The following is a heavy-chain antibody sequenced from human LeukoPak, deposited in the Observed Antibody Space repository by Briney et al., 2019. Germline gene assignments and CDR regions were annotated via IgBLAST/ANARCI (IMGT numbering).Heavy chain of an antibody. CDR3: ARGVEPLAANTLAY. J-gene: IGHJ4*02. Sequence: PGGSLRLSCAASGFTFSIYSMNWVRQAPRKGLEWVSYIASSTSTRFYADSVKGRFTISRDNSKNTLYLEMNSLSPDDTAVYYCARGVEPLAANTLAYWGQGTLVTVSS. CDR1: GFTFSIYS. V-gene: IGHV3-48*01. D-gene: IGHD1-14*01. CDR2: IASSTSTR.